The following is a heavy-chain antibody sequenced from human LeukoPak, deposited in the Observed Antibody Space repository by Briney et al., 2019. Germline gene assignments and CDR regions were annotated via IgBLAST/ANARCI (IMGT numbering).Heavy chain of an antibody. CDR1: GDSVSSNSAA. V-gene: IGHV6-1*01. CDR2: TYYRSKWYN. J-gene: IGHJ5*02. D-gene: IGHD6-13*01. CDR3: ARAGMAIEAAGTIHNWFDP. Sequence: SQTLSLTCAISGDSVSSNSAAWNWIRQSPSRGLEWLGRTYYRSKWYNDYAVSVKSRITINPDTSKNQFSLKLNSVTAADTAMYYCARAGMAIEAAGTIHNWFDPWGQGTQVTVSS.